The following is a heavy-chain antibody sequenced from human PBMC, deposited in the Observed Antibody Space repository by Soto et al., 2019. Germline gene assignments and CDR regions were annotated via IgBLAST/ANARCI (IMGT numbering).Heavy chain of an antibody. CDR3: AKDGCLTSCGGAAGRTTYYDFWSGPPGNYYMDV. D-gene: IGHD3-3*01. Sequence: GGSLRLSCAASGFTFSSYAMSWVRQAPGKGLEWVSAISGSGGSTYYADSVKGRFTISRDNSKNTLYLQMNSLRAEDTAVYYCAKDGCLTSCGGAAGRTTYYDFWSGPPGNYYMDVWGKGTTVTVSS. CDR2: ISGSGGST. CDR1: GFTFSSYA. J-gene: IGHJ6*03. V-gene: IGHV3-23*01.